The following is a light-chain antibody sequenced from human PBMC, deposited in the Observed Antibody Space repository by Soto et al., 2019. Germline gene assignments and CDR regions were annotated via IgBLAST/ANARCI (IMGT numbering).Light chain of an antibody. Sequence: EIVLTQSPGTLSLSPGERATLSCRASQSVSSSYLAWYQQKPGQAPRLLIYGASSRATGIPDRFSGSGSGTDFTLTISRLEPEDFAVYYCQQYGSSQTFGQGTKVEL. V-gene: IGKV3-20*01. CDR1: QSVSSSY. CDR3: QQYGSSQT. CDR2: GAS. J-gene: IGKJ1*01.